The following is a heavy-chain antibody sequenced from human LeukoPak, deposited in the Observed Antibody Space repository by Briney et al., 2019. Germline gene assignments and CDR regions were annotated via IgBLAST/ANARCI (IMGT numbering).Heavy chain of an antibody. V-gene: IGHV3-33*01. CDR2: IWFDGSNK. CDR1: GFNFRSYG. Sequence: GGSLRLSCAASGFNFRSYGMHWVRQAPGKGLEWVAVIWFDGSNKYYADSVKGRFTISRDNSKNTLYLQMDSLRAEDTAMYYCARSEDGYGASDIWGQGTMVTVSS. CDR3: ARSEDGYGASDI. D-gene: IGHD5-24*01. J-gene: IGHJ3*02.